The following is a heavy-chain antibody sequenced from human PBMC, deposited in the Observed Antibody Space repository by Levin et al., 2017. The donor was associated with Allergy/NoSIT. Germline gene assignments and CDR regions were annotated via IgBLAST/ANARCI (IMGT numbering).Heavy chain of an antibody. CDR3: AREGPHVRSIDAFDI. CDR2: IYYSGST. Sequence: SETLSLTCTVSGGSISSGGYYWSWIRQHPGKGLEWIGYIYYSGSTYYNPSLKSRVTISVDTSKNQFSLKLSSVTAADTAVYYCAREGPHVRSIDAFDIWGQGTMVTVSS. V-gene: IGHV4-31*03. CDR1: GGSISSGGYY. J-gene: IGHJ3*02.